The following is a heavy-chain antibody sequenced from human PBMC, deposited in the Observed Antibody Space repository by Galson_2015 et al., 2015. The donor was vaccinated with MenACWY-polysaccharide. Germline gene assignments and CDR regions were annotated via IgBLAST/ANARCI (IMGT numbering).Heavy chain of an antibody. CDR1: GFIFSNYW. CDR3: ARGGGRFPENYYFDY. CDR2: IKSDASTT. J-gene: IGHJ4*02. Sequence: SLRLSCATSGFIFSNYWMHWVRQAPGEGLVRVSRIKSDASTTNNADSVKGRFTISRDNAKNTLYLQMNSLSAEDTAVYYCARGGGRFPENYYFDYWGQGTLVTVSS. D-gene: IGHD3-16*01. V-gene: IGHV3-74*01.